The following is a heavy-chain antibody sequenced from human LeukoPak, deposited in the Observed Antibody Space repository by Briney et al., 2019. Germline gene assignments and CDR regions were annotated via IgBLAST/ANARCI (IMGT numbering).Heavy chain of an antibody. CDR3: ASYCSGGSCAEGGFDY. D-gene: IGHD2-15*01. CDR2: IYHSGST. CDR1: GSSISSGGYS. V-gene: IGHV4-30-2*01. Sequence: SSETLSLTCAVSGSSISSGGYSWSWIRQPPGKGLEWIGYIYHSGSTYYNPSLKSRVTISVDRSKNQFSLKLSSVTAADTAVYYCASYCSGGSCAEGGFDYWGQGTLVTVSS. J-gene: IGHJ4*02.